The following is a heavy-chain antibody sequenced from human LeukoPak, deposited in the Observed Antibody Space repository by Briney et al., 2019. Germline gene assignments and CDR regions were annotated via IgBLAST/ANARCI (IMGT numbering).Heavy chain of an antibody. Sequence: ASVKVSCKASGYTFTGYYMHWVRQAPGQGLEWMGWINPNSGGTNYAQKFQGRVTMTRDTSISTAYMELSRLRSDDTAVYYCARDRVSSLANNFDIWGQGTMVTVSS. CDR1: GYTFTGYY. CDR2: INPNSGGT. D-gene: IGHD3-16*02. J-gene: IGHJ3*02. V-gene: IGHV1-2*02. CDR3: ARDRVSSLANNFDI.